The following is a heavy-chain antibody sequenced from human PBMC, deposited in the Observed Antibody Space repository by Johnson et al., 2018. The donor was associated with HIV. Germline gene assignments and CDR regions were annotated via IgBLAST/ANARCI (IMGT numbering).Heavy chain of an antibody. CDR2: ISWNSGDI. CDR3: AKWSIVGATFSDAFDI. CDR1: GFTFDDYG. J-gene: IGHJ3*02. V-gene: IGHV3-9*01. Sequence: EVQLVESGGGLVQPGRSLRLSCAASGFTFDDYGMHWVRQAPGKGLEWVSGISWNSGDIGYADSVKGQFSISRDNFKNTLYLQMNSLRAEDTAVYYCAKWSIVGATFSDAFDIWGQGTMVTVSS. D-gene: IGHD1-26*01.